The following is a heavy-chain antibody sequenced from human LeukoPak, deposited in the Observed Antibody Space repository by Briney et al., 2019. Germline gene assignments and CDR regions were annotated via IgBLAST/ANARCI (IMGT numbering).Heavy chain of an antibody. CDR1: GDSISSTFSY. CDR2: VSYSGSA. Sequence: SETLSLTCTVSGDSISSTFSYWGWIRQPPGKGLAWIGTVSYSGSASYNPSLKSRVTISVDTSKNQFFLKLSSVTAADTAVYYCARLSGTSTRRWIDPWGQGTLVTVSS. D-gene: IGHD3-10*01. V-gene: IGHV4-39*01. CDR3: ARLSGTSTRRWIDP. J-gene: IGHJ5*02.